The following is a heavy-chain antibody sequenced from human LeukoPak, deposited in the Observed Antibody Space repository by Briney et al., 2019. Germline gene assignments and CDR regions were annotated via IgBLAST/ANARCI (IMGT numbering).Heavy chain of an antibody. J-gene: IGHJ4*02. Sequence: ASQTLSLTCTVSGGSISSSGYYWSWIRQHPGKGLEWIGYIYYSGSTYYNPSLKSRVTISVDTTKNQFSLKLSSVTAADTAGYYCARCFGSTSWGFDYWGQGTLVTVSS. CDR1: GGSISSSGYY. D-gene: IGHD2-2*01. V-gene: IGHV4-31*03. CDR2: IYYSGST. CDR3: ARCFGSTSWGFDY.